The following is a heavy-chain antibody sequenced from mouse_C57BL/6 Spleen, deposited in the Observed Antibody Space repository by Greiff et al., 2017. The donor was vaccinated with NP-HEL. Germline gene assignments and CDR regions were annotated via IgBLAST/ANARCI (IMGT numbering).Heavy chain of an antibody. CDR3: ASDVLRNGMDY. CDR2: IRNKANGYTT. V-gene: IGHV7-3*01. J-gene: IGHJ4*01. CDR1: GFTFTDYY. D-gene: IGHD1-1*01. Sequence: DVKLVESGGGLVQPGGSLSLSCAASGFTFTDYYMSWVRQPPGKALEWLGFIRNKANGYTTEYSATVKGRFTISRDNSQSILYLQMNALRAEDSATYYCASDVLRNGMDYWGQGTSVTVSS.